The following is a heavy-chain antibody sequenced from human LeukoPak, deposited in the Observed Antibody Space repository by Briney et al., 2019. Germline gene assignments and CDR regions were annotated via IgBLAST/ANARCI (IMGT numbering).Heavy chain of an antibody. CDR2: ISSSSSTI. Sequence: GGSLRLSCAASGFTFSIYSMNWVRQAPGKGLEWVSYISSSSSTIYYADSVKGRFTISRDNAKNSLYLQMNSLRAEDTAVYYRARGPYGGDYWGQGTLVTVSS. D-gene: IGHD3-10*01. J-gene: IGHJ4*02. CDR1: GFTFSIYS. CDR3: ARGPYGGDY. V-gene: IGHV3-48*04.